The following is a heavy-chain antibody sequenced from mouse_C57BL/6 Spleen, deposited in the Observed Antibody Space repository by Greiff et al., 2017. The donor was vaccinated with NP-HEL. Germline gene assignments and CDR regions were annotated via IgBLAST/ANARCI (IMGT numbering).Heavy chain of an antibody. CDR2: IDPENGDT. CDR1: GFNIKDDY. V-gene: IGHV14-4*01. CDR3: TTSSGYWFAY. J-gene: IGHJ3*01. D-gene: IGHD3-2*02. Sequence: EVQLQQSGAELVRPGASVKLSCTASGFNIKDDYMHWVKQRPEQGLEWIGWIDPENGDTEYASKFQGKATITADTSSNTAYLQLSSLTSEDTAVYYCTTSSGYWFAYWGQGTLVTVSA.